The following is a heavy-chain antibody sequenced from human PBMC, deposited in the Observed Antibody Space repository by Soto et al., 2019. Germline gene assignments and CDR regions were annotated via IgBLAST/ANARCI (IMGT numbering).Heavy chain of an antibody. V-gene: IGHV3-64D*06. CDR1: GFTFSSYA. J-gene: IGHJ4*02. D-gene: IGHD3-22*01. CDR2: ISSNGGST. Sequence: GGSLRLSCSASGFTFSSYAMHWVRQAPGKGLEYVSAISSNGGSTYYADSVKGRFTISRDNSKNTLYLQMSSLRAEDTAVYYCVNIDTMIPGSFDYWGQGTLVTVSS. CDR3: VNIDTMIPGSFDY.